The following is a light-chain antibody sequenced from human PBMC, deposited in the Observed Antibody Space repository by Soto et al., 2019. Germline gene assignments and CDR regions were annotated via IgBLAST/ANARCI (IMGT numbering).Light chain of an antibody. Sequence: EIVMTQSPAALSLSPGEGATLSCRASQSVHSYLSWYQQKPGQAPRLLIVGASARATGIPARFSGSGSGTEFTLTISSLQSEDFAVYYCQQYNNWPRTFGQGTKVDIK. CDR3: QQYNNWPRT. J-gene: IGKJ1*01. CDR2: GAS. CDR1: QSVHSY. V-gene: IGKV3-15*01.